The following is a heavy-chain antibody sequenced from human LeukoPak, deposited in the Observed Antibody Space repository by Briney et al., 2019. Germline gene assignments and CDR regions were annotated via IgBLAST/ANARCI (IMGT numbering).Heavy chain of an antibody. Sequence: SETLSLTCAVSGYSISSGYYWGWIRQPPGKGLEWIESIHHSGSTYYNPSLKSRVTISVDTSKNQFSLKLSSVTAADTAVYYRARHWQQLVWGDYMDVWGKGTTVTVSS. J-gene: IGHJ6*03. CDR3: ARHWQQLVWGDYMDV. CDR2: IHHSGST. CDR1: GYSISSGYY. D-gene: IGHD6-13*01. V-gene: IGHV4-38-2*01.